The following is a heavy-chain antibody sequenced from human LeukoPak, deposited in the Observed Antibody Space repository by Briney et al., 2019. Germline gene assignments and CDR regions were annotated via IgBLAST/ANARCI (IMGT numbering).Heavy chain of an antibody. CDR1: GFTFSYHW. D-gene: IGHD1-1*01. V-gene: IGHV3-7*01. Sequence: GGSLRLSCAASGFTFSYHWMTWVRQAPGKGLEWVANIKQDGSEKYYVDSVKGRFTISRDNAKNSLYLQMNSLRAEDTAVYYCARVVGTRARYGYWGQGTLVTVSS. CDR2: IKQDGSEK. CDR3: ARVVGTRARYGY. J-gene: IGHJ4*02.